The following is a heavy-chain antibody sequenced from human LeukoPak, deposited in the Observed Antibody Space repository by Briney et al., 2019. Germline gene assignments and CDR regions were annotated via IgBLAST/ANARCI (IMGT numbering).Heavy chain of an antibody. D-gene: IGHD3-22*01. CDR2: IYYSGST. Sequence: SQTLSLTCTVSGGSISSGGYYWSWIRQRPGKGLEWIGYIYYSGSTYYNPSLKSRVTISVDTSKNQFSLKLSSVTAADTAVYYCARGDYDSSGCSREREYFQHWGQGTLVTVSS. CDR1: GGSISSGGYY. CDR3: ARGDYDSSGCSREREYFQH. J-gene: IGHJ1*01. V-gene: IGHV4-31*03.